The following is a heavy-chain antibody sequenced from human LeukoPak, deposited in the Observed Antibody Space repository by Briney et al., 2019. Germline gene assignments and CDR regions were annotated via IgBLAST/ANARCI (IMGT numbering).Heavy chain of an antibody. Sequence: ASVKVSCKASGYTFTGYYMHWVRQAPGQGPEWMGWINPNSGGTNYAQKFQGRVTMTRDTSISTAYMELSRLRSDDTAVYYCAREGAYYDSSGRDAFDIWGQGTMVTVSS. CDR2: INPNSGGT. D-gene: IGHD3-22*01. CDR3: AREGAYYDSSGRDAFDI. V-gene: IGHV1-2*02. J-gene: IGHJ3*02. CDR1: GYTFTGYY.